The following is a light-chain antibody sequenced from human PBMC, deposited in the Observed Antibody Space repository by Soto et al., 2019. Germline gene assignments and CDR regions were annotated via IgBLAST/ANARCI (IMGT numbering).Light chain of an antibody. J-gene: IGKJ2*01. CDR3: LQATHWPHT. CDR1: RSLVHSDGNIY. V-gene: IGKV2-30*02. CDR2: QVS. Sequence: DVVLTQSPLSLSVTLGQPASISCGSSRSLVHSDGNIYLIWFQQRPGQSPRRLIYQVSNRDSGVPDRFSGSGSVTDFTLKISSVEAEDVGVYYCLQATHWPHTFGQGTKVDIK.